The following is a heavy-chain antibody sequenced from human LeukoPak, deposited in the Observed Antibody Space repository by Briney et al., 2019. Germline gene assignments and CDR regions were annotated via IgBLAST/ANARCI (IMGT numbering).Heavy chain of an antibody. V-gene: IGHV1-2*02. J-gene: IGHJ4*02. CDR3: ASAYEGSSTSPFDY. CDR2: INPNSGGT. Sequence: GASVKVSCKASGYTFTGYYMHWVRQAPGQGLEWMGWINPNSGGTNYAQKFQGRVTMTRDTSISTAYMELSRLRSDDTAVYYCASAYEGSSTSPFDYWGQGTLVTVSS. D-gene: IGHD2-2*01. CDR1: GYTFTGYY.